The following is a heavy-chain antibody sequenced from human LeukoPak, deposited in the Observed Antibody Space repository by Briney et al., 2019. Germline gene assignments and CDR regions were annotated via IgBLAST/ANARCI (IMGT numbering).Heavy chain of an antibody. CDR1: GYTFTGYF. CDR2: INCNSGGT. V-gene: IGHV1-2*02. J-gene: IGHJ4*02. Sequence: ASVKVSRKASGYTFTGYFMHWVRQAPGQGLEWMGWINCNSGGTKYPQKFQGRVSMTRDTSINTAYLELSSLRSDDTAVYYCARDPTIVGGVTDPRIRGHWGQGTLVTVSS. D-gene: IGHD3-3*01. CDR3: ARDPTIVGGVTDPRIRGH.